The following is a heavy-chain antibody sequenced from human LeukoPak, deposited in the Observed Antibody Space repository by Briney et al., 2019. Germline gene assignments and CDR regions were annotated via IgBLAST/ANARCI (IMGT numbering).Heavy chain of an antibody. CDR2: ISGSGGST. CDR3: AKDRWELLHRGWFDP. D-gene: IGHD1-26*01. J-gene: IGHJ5*02. CDR1: GFTFSSYA. V-gene: IGHV3-23*01. Sequence: GGSLRLSCAASGFTFSSYAMSWVRQAPGKGLEWVSAISGSGGSTYYADSVKGRFTISRDNSKNTLYLQVNSLRAEDTAVYYCAKDRWELLHRGWFDPWGQGTLVTVSS.